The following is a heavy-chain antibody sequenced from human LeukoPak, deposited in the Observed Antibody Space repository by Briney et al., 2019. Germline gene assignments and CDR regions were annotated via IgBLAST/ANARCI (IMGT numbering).Heavy chain of an antibody. J-gene: IGHJ4*02. CDR1: GFTFSTYS. D-gene: IGHD5-12*01. CDR2: ISYDGSNK. CDR3: AKDSYDYRVDY. V-gene: IGHV3-30*04. Sequence: PGGSLRLSCAASGFTFSTYSIHWVRQAPGKGLEWVAVISYDGSNKYYADSVKGRFTISRDNSKNTLYLQMNSLRAEDTAVYYCAKDSYDYRVDYWGQGTLVTVSS.